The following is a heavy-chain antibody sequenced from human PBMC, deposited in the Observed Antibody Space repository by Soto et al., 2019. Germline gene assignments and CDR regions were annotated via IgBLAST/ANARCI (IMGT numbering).Heavy chain of an antibody. J-gene: IGHJ6*02. D-gene: IGHD3-3*01. V-gene: IGHV5-10-1*01. CDR1: GYSFAGYW. Sequence: GESLKISCKGSGYSFAGYWITWVRQKPGKGLEWMGRIDPSDSQTYYSPSFRGHVTISVTKSITTVFLQWSSLKASDTAMYYCARPYYDFWSGYYTRYYYYGMDVWGQGTTVTVSS. CDR3: ARPYYDFWSGYYTRYYYYGMDV. CDR2: IDPSDSQT.